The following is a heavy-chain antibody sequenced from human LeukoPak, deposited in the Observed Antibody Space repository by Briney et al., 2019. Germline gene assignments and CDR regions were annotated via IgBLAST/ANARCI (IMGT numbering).Heavy chain of an antibody. Sequence: PSETLSLTCTVSGGSISSYYWSWIRQPPGKGLEWSGDIYYSGSTNYNPSLKSRVTISVDTSKNQFSLKLSSVTAADTAVYYCARVEKEYDFWSGYYTGIGWFDPWGQGTLVTVSS. V-gene: IGHV4-59*01. CDR2: IYYSGST. CDR1: GGSISSYY. J-gene: IGHJ5*02. D-gene: IGHD3-3*01. CDR3: ARVEKEYDFWSGYYTGIGWFDP.